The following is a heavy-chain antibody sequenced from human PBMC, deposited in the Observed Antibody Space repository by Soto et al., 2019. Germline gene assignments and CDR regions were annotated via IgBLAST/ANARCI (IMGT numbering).Heavy chain of an antibody. D-gene: IGHD2-2*01. Sequence: QVQLVQSGAEVKKPGSSEKVSCKASGGTFSSYAISWVRQAPGQGLEWMGGIIPIFGTANYAQKFQGRVTITADKSTSTAYMELSSLRSEDTAVYYCARLYCSSTRCPYRRYWFDPWGQGTLVTVSS. V-gene: IGHV1-69*06. J-gene: IGHJ5*02. CDR2: IIPIFGTA. CDR1: GGTFSSYA. CDR3: ARLYCSSTRCPYRRYWFDP.